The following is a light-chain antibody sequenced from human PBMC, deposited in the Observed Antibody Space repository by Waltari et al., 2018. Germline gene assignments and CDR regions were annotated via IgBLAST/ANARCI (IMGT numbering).Light chain of an antibody. CDR2: GAS. CDR3: QRYGSSSVT. Sequence: EIVLTQSPGTLSLSPGERATLSCRARQSVNSSYLAWYQQKPGQAPRLLIYGASSRATGIPDRFSGGGSGTDFTLTIGRLEPEDFAVYYCQRYGSSSVTFGQGTKLEIK. CDR1: QSVNSSY. J-gene: IGKJ2*01. V-gene: IGKV3-20*01.